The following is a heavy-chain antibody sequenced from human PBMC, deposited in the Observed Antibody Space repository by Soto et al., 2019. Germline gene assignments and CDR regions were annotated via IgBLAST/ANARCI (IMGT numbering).Heavy chain of an antibody. Sequence: PGGSLRLSCAASGFTVSSNYMSWVRQAPGKGLEWVSVIYSGGSTYYADSVKGRFTISRHNSKNTLYLQMNSLRAEDTAVYYCARAYSSSWYGLAFDIWGQGTMVTVSS. V-gene: IGHV3-53*04. CDR1: GFTVSSNY. D-gene: IGHD6-13*01. CDR2: IYSGGST. CDR3: ARAYSSSWYGLAFDI. J-gene: IGHJ3*02.